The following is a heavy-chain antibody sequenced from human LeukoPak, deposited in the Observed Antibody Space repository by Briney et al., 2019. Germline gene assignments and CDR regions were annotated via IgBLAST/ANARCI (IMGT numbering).Heavy chain of an antibody. D-gene: IGHD1-26*01. J-gene: IGHJ4*02. CDR3: ATRGATQPPY. Sequence: GGSLRLSCAASGFTFSSYEMNWVRQAPGKGLEWVSAISGSGSSTYYSDSVKGRFTISRDNSKNTLFLQMSSLRAEDTAVYYCATRGATQPPYWGQGTLVTVSS. V-gene: IGHV3-23*01. CDR2: ISGSGSST. CDR1: GFTFSSYE.